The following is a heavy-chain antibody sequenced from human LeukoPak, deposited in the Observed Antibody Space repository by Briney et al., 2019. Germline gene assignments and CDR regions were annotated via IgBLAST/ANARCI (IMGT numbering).Heavy chain of an antibody. D-gene: IGHD3-10*01. CDR1: GFIFSSYG. V-gene: IGHV3-33*01. J-gene: IGHJ4*02. Sequence: GRSLRLSCAASGFIFSSYGIHWVRQAPGRGLEWVAVIWFDGSNKYYTDSVKGRFTISRDNSKNTVYLQMNSPRADDTAVYYCARDRGSDYFDYWGQGTLVTVSS. CDR2: IWFDGSNK. CDR3: ARDRGSDYFDY.